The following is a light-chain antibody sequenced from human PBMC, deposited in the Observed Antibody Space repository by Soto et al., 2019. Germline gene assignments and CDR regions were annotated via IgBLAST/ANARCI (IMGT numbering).Light chain of an antibody. CDR2: DAS. V-gene: IGKV3-11*01. Sequence: EIVLTQSPATLSLSPGERATLSCRASQRVSSYLAWYQQKRGQAPRLLIYDASIRASGTPARFSGSGSGTDFTLTISSLEPEDFAVYYCQQRSNWLTFGGGTKVEIK. CDR3: QQRSNWLT. CDR1: QRVSSY. J-gene: IGKJ4*01.